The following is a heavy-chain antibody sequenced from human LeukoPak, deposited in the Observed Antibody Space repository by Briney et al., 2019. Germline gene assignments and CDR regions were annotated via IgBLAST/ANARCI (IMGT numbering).Heavy chain of an antibody. J-gene: IGHJ5*02. CDR2: MNPNSGNT. Sequence: ASVKVSCKASGYTFTSYDINWVRQATGQGLEWMGWMNPNSGNTGYAQKFQGRVTMTRNTSISTAYMELSSLRSEDTAAYYRARWVVAADWFDPWGQGTLVTVSS. V-gene: IGHV1-8*01. CDR1: GYTFTSYD. D-gene: IGHD2-15*01. CDR3: ARWVVAADWFDP.